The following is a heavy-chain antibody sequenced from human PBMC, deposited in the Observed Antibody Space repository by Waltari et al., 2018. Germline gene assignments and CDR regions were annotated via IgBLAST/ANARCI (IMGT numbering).Heavy chain of an antibody. CDR3: ARGDTAMANDAFDI. CDR2: IIPILNTA. J-gene: IGHJ3*02. V-gene: IGHV1-69*08. D-gene: IGHD5-18*01. CDR1: GGTFITYT. Sequence: QVQLVQSGAEVKKPGSSVKVSCKASGGTFITYTISWVRQAPGQGLEWMGRIIPILNTANYAQKFQGGVTITADKSTSTAYMELSSLRSEDTAVYYCARGDTAMANDAFDIWGQGTMVTVSS.